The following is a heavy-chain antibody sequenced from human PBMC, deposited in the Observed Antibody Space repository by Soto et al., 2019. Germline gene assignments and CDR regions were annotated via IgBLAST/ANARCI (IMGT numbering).Heavy chain of an antibody. V-gene: IGHV4-39*01. CDR2: IYYSGST. J-gene: IGHJ5*02. CDR3: ARLSGDMVRGVIIGDNWFDP. Sequence: SETLSLTCTVSGGSISSSSYYWGWIRQPPGKGLEWIGSIYYSGSTYYNPSLKSRVTISVDTSKNQFSLKLSSVTAADTAVYYCARLSGDMVRGVIIGDNWFDPWGQGTLVTVSS. CDR1: GGSISSSSYY. D-gene: IGHD3-10*01.